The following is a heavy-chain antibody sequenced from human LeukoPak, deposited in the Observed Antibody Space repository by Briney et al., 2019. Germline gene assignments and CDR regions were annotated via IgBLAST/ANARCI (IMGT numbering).Heavy chain of an antibody. Sequence: GGSLRLSCAASGFKFDDFAMSWVRQTPGKGLEGVSAIYYNGGTTGYADSVKGRFTISRDNAKNSLSLQMNSLRADDTALYYCARVHILYTSSWLFDYWGQGTPVTVSS. D-gene: IGHD6-13*01. V-gene: IGHV3-20*04. CDR3: ARVHILYTSSWLFDY. CDR1: GFKFDDFA. CDR2: IYYNGGTT. J-gene: IGHJ4*02.